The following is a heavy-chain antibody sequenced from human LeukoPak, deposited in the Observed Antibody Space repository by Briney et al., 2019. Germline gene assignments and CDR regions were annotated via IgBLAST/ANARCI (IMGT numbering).Heavy chain of an antibody. D-gene: IGHD3-9*01. CDR1: GGSISSYY. CDR3: ARGGYDILTGSGFFDY. J-gene: IGHJ4*02. V-gene: IGHV4-59*01. Sequence: PSETLSLTCTVSGGSISSYYWIWIRQPPGKGLEWIGYIYYSGSTNYNPSLKSRVTISVDTSKNQFSLKLSSVTAADTAVYYCARGGYDILTGSGFFDYWGQGTLVTVSS. CDR2: IYYSGST.